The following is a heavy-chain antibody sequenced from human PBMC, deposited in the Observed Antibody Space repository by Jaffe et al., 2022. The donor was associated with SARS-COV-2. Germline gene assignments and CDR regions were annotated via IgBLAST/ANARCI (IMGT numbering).Heavy chain of an antibody. CDR2: ISYSGSST. CDR3: AKGITMIRGVITTYYYYMDV. J-gene: IGHJ6*03. Sequence: EVQLVESGGGLVQPGGSLRLSCAASGFTFSIYAMTWVRQAPGKGLEWVSSISYSGSSTYYADSVKGRFTISRDNSKNTLYLQMNSLRAEDTAVYYCAKGITMIRGVITTYYYYMDVWGKGTTVTVSS. V-gene: IGHV3-23*04. D-gene: IGHD3-10*01. CDR1: GFTFSIYA.